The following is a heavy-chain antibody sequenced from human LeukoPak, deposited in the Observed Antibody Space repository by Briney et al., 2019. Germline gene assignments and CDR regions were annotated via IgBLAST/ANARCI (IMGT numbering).Heavy chain of an antibody. D-gene: IGHD6-13*01. CDR1: GYSFTSYW. Sequence: GESLKISCKGSGYSFTSYWIGWVRQMPGKGLEWMGIIYPGDSDTRYSPSFQGQVTISADKSISTAYLQWSSLKASDTAMYYCARQIAAAGIDDYYYYYYYMDVWGKGTTVTVSS. CDR2: IYPGDSDT. J-gene: IGHJ6*03. CDR3: ARQIAAAGIDDYYYYYYYMDV. V-gene: IGHV5-51*01.